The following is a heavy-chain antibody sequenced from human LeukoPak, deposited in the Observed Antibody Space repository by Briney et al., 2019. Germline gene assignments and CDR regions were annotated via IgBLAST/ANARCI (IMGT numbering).Heavy chain of an antibody. D-gene: IGHD3-10*01. J-gene: IGHJ3*02. CDR1: GYTLTELS. CDR3: ATDVLWFGELLRDNDAFDI. Sequence: ASVKVSCKVSGYTLTELSMHWVRQAPGKGLEWMGGFDPEDGETIFAQKFQGRVTMTEDTSTDTAYMELSSLRSEDTAVYYCATDVLWFGELLRDNDAFDIWGQGTMVTVSS. CDR2: FDPEDGET. V-gene: IGHV1-24*01.